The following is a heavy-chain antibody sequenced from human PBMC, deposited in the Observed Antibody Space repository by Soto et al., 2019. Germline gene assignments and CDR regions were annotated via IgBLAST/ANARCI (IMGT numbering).Heavy chain of an antibody. J-gene: IGHJ1*01. D-gene: IGHD3-16*01. CDR3: AKEAGEH. Sequence: QMQLVQSGAEVKERGSSVKISCKTSGGTFNTYALTWVRQAPGQGLEWIGGIIPIFGIKNVAQRFQGRVTMNADESLTTAYMEMTSLRSDDTAVYYCAKEAGEHWGQGTVVTVSS. CDR1: GGTFNTYA. CDR2: IIPIFGIK. V-gene: IGHV1-69*01.